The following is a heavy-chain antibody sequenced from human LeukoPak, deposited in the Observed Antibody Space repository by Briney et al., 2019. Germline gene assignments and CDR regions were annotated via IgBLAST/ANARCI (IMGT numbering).Heavy chain of an antibody. J-gene: IGHJ4*02. CDR2: INHSGST. CDR3: ASGVAARAYGY. V-gene: IGHV4-34*01. Sequence: SETLSLTCAVYGGSFSGYYWSWIRQPPGKGLEWIGEINHSGSTNYNPSLKSRVTISVDTSKNQFSLKLSSVTAADTAVYYCASGVAARAYGYWGQGTLVTVSS. CDR1: GGSFSGYY. D-gene: IGHD6-6*01.